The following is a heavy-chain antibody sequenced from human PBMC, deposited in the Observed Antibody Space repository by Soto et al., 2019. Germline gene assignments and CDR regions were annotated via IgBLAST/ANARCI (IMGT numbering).Heavy chain of an antibody. V-gene: IGHV4-31*03. CDR3: ARVAREENPKVGSWYYFDY. Sequence: SETLSLTCTVSGGSISSGGYFWSWVRQHPGKGLEWIGNIYYSGRTYYNPSLKSRVTISVDTSKNQFSLKLSSVTAADTAVYYCARVAREENPKVGSWYYFDYWGQGTRVTVSS. D-gene: IGHD6-13*01. CDR2: IYYSGRT. J-gene: IGHJ4*02. CDR1: GGSISSGGYF.